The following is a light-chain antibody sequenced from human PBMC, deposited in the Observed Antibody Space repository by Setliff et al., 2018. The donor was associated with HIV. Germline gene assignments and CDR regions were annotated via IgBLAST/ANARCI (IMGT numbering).Light chain of an antibody. J-gene: IGLJ3*02. Sequence: QSALTQPASVSGSPGQSITISCTGTSSDVGGYDYVSWYQQHPGKVPKLIIYEVNNRPSGVSDRFSGSKSGNMASLTISGLQAEDEAHYYCSSYTRSSTLGFGGGTK. CDR3: SSYTRSSTLG. V-gene: IGLV2-14*01. CDR2: EVN. CDR1: SSDVGGYDY.